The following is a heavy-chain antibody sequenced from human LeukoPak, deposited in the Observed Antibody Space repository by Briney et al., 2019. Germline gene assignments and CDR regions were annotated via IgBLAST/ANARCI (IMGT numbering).Heavy chain of an antibody. J-gene: IGHJ5*02. CDR2: INPNSGGT. D-gene: IGHD6-13*01. CDR1: GYTFTGYY. CDR3: ARGLRKQLVGDWFDP. Sequence: GASVKVSCKASGYTFTGYYMHWVRQAPGQGLEWMGRINPNSGGTNYAQKFQGRVTMTSDTSISTAYMELSRLRSDDTAVYYCARGLRKQLVGDWFDPWGQGTLVTVSS. V-gene: IGHV1-2*06.